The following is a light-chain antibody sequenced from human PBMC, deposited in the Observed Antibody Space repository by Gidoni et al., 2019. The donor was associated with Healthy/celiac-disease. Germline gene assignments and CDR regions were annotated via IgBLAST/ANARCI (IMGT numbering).Light chain of an antibody. J-gene: IGLJ1*01. CDR3: QSADSRGTYV. Sequence: SYELTQPPSVSVSPGQTARITCSGDALPKQYAYWYQQKPGQAPVLVLYKDSERPSGIPERFSGSSSGTPVTLTISGGQAEDEADYYCQSADSRGTYVFGTGTKVTVL. V-gene: IGLV3-25*03. CDR1: ALPKQY. CDR2: KDS.